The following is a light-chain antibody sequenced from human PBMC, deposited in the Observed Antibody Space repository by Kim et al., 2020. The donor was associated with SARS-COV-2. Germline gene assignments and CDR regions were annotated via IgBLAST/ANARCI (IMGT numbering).Light chain of an antibody. CDR1: QIINNY. CDR3: QQRRDWPRIT. J-gene: IGKJ5*01. CDR2: ESS. Sequence: SPGERATLSCRASQIINNYLAWYQQKPGQAPRLLIYESSHRPTGIPARFSGSGSGTDFTLTISSLEPEDFAVYYCQQRRDWPRITFGQGTRLEIK. V-gene: IGKV3-11*01.